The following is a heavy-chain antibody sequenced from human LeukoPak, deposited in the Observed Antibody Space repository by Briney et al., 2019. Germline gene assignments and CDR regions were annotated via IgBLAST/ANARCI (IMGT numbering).Heavy chain of an antibody. CDR3: ARALPSPLYSGSYADAFDI. Sequence: GGSLRLSCASSGFTFSSYSMNWGRQGPGKGLEWVSSISSISSYIYYADSVKNRFTIYRENAKISLYLQMNGLRAENTAVYYCARALPSPLYSGSYADAFDIWGQGTMVTVSS. CDR1: GFTFSSYS. CDR2: ISSISSYI. J-gene: IGHJ3*02. V-gene: IGHV3-21*01. D-gene: IGHD1-26*01.